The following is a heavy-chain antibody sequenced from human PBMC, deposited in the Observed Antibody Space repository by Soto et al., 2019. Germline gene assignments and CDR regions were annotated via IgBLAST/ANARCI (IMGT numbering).Heavy chain of an antibody. V-gene: IGHV3-11*01. CDR3: ARGANVDTGGEDHFDY. CDR2: ISRRGSTI. J-gene: IGHJ4*02. Sequence: QVQLVESGGGLVKPGGSLRLSCADSGFTFSDYYMSWIRQAPGKGLEWVSYISRRGSTIYYADSVKGRFTISRDNAKNSLYLQMNSLRAEDTAVDYCARGANVDTGGEDHFDYWGQGTLVTVSS. D-gene: IGHD5-18*01. CDR1: GFTFSDYY.